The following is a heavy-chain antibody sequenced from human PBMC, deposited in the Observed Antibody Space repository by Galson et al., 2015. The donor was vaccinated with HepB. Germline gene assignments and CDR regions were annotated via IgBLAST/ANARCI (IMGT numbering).Heavy chain of an antibody. CDR2: ITGGGERT. V-gene: IGHV3-23*01. CDR3: AKGAILGATPHYFDY. CDR1: GFRFTKYS. D-gene: IGHD3-16*01. J-gene: IGHJ4*02. Sequence: SLRLSCATSGFRFTKYSMSWVRQAPGKGLQWVSDITGGGERTYYADSVKGRFTTSRDSSSNTVFLLMTSLRVDDTAVYYCAKGAILGATPHYFDYLGQGTLVTVSS.